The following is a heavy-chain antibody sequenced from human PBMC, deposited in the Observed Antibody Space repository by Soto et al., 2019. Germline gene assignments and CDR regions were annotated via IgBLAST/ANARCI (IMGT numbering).Heavy chain of an antibody. CDR2: IIPIFGTA. D-gene: IGHD3-9*01. V-gene: IGHV1-69*01. CDR1: GGTFSTYA. J-gene: IGHJ6*02. CDR3: ASGILTGRYTDDYYYYYGMDV. Sequence: QVQLVQSGAEVKKPGSSVKVSCKASGGTFSTYAISWVRQAPGQGLEWMGGIIPIFGTANYAQKFQGRVTITADESTSTAYMELSSLRSEDTAVYYCASGILTGRYTDDYYYYYGMDVWGQGTTVTVSS.